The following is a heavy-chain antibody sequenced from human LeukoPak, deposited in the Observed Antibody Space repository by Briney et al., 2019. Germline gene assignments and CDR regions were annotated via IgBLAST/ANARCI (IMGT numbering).Heavy chain of an antibody. CDR2: MNPNSGNT. J-gene: IGHJ4*02. Sequence: GASVKVSCKASGYTFTSYDINWVRQATGQGLEWMGWMNPNSGNTGYAQKFQGRVTITRNTSISTAYMELSSLRSEDTAVYYCAKDEVIAAAGTIGDYWGQGTLVTVSS. CDR1: GYTFTSYD. CDR3: AKDEVIAAAGTIGDY. D-gene: IGHD6-13*01. V-gene: IGHV1-8*03.